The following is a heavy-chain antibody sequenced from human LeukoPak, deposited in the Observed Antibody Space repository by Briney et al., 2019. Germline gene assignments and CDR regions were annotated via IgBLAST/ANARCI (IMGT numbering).Heavy chain of an antibody. V-gene: IGHV3-7*03. CDR3: VRDWDY. CDR1: GGTFSSYA. Sequence: GASVKVSCKASGGTFSSYAISWVRQAPGKGLEWVANIKQDGSEKYYVDSVKGRFTISRDNAKNSVYLQMNNLRVEDTAVYYCVRDWDYGGQGTLVTVSS. CDR2: IKQDGSEK. J-gene: IGHJ4*02.